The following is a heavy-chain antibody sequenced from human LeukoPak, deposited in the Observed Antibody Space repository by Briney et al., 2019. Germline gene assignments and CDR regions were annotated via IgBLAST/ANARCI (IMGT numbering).Heavy chain of an antibody. CDR1: GFTFSSYA. V-gene: IGHV3-23*01. D-gene: IGHD2-8*01. Sequence: PGGSLRLSCAASGFTFSSYAMSWVRQAPGKGLEWVSAISGSGGSTYYADSVKGRFTISRDNSKNTLYLQMNSLRAEDTAVHYCAKDHIVLMVYATRFDYWGQGTLVTVSS. J-gene: IGHJ4*02. CDR2: ISGSGGST. CDR3: AKDHIVLMVYATRFDY.